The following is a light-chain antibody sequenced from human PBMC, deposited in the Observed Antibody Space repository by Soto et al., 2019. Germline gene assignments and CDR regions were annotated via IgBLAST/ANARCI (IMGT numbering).Light chain of an antibody. CDR2: RNN. CDR3: AAWDDSLSGVV. J-gene: IGLJ2*01. Sequence: QSVLTQPPSASGTPGQRATISCSGSSSNIGSNYVYWYQQLPGTAPKLLIYRNNQRPSGVPDRFSGSKSGTSASLAISGLRSEAEADSSCAAWDDSLSGVVFGGWTKLTVL. CDR1: SSNIGSNY. V-gene: IGLV1-47*01.